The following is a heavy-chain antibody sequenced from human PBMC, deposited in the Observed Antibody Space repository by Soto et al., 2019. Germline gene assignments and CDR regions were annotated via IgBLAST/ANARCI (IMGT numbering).Heavy chain of an antibody. Sequence: ASVKVSCKASGYTFTGYYLHWVRQAPGQGLEWMGWINPNSGDTIYAQKFQGWVTMTRDTSINTAYMELSRLRSDDTAMYYCARARVYYDTGGYFNSWGQGTLVTVSS. J-gene: IGHJ4*02. D-gene: IGHD3-22*01. CDR3: ARARVYYDTGGYFNS. CDR1: GYTFTGYY. V-gene: IGHV1-2*04. CDR2: INPNSGDT.